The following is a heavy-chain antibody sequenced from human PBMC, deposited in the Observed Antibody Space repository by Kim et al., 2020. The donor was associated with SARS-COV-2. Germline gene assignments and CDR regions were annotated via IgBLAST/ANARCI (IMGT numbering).Heavy chain of an antibody. D-gene: IGHD2-15*01. V-gene: IGHV1-24*01. CDR3: ATDPPSRYCSGGSCYYLSG. Sequence: ASVKVSCKVSGYTLTELSMHWVRQAPGKGLEWMGGFDPEDGETIYAQKFQGRVTMTEDTSTDTAYMELSSLRSEDTAVYYCATDPPSRYCSGGSCYYLSGWGQGTLVTVSS. J-gene: IGHJ4*02. CDR1: GYTLTELS. CDR2: FDPEDGET.